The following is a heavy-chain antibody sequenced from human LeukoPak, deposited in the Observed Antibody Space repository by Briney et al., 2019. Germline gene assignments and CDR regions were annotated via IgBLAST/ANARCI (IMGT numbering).Heavy chain of an antibody. D-gene: IGHD1/OR15-1a*01. CDR2: IYHSGST. CDR1: GYSISSGYY. Sequence: SETLSLTCTVSGYSISSGYYWGWIRQPPGKGLEWIGSIYHSGSTYYNPSLKSRVTISVDTSKNQFSLKLSSVTAADTAVYYCATTNWDIFDYWGQGTLVTVSS. V-gene: IGHV4-38-2*02. CDR3: ATTNWDIFDY. J-gene: IGHJ4*02.